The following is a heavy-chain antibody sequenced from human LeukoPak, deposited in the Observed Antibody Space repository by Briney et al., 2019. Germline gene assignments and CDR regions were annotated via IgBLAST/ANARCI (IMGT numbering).Heavy chain of an antibody. Sequence: GGSLRLSCAASGFTFSSYWMHWVRQAPGKGLVWVSRINSDGSSTNCADSVKGRFTISRDNAKNTLYLQMNSLRAEDTAVYYCAKEYPRYFDYWGQGTLVTVSS. CDR2: INSDGSST. CDR3: AKEYPRYFDY. CDR1: GFTFSSYW. J-gene: IGHJ4*02. V-gene: IGHV3-74*01. D-gene: IGHD2-2*01.